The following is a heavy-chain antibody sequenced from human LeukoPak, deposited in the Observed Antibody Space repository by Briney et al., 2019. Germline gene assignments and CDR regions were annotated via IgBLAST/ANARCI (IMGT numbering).Heavy chain of an antibody. Sequence: GRSLRLSCTASGFTFGDYAMSWVRQAPGKGLEWVGFIRIKTYGKTTEYAASVKGRFTISRDDSKSIAYLQMNSLKTEDTAVYYCTRDVLPHYFDYWGQGTLGTVSS. CDR2: IRIKTYGKTT. CDR1: GFTFGDYA. CDR3: TRDVLPHYFDY. V-gene: IGHV3-49*04. J-gene: IGHJ4*02.